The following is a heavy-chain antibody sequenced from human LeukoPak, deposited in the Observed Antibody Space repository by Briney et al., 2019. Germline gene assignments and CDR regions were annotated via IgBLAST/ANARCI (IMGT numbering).Heavy chain of an antibody. D-gene: IGHD3-9*01. J-gene: IGHJ4*02. Sequence: GGSLRLSCAASGFTFSSYEMNWVRQAPGKGLEWVSYISSSGSTIYYADSVKGRFTISRDNAKNSLYLQMNSLRAEDTAVYYCASTEGSYDILTGYYHNDYWDQGTLVTVSS. CDR3: ASTEGSYDILTGYYHNDY. V-gene: IGHV3-48*03. CDR2: ISSSGSTI. CDR1: GFTFSSYE.